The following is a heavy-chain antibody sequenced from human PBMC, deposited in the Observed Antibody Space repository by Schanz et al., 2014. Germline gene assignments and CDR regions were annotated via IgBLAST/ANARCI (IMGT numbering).Heavy chain of an antibody. Sequence: QVQLVQSGDEVKKPGASVKVSCKTSGYTFTAYGINWVRQAPGQGLEWIGWISAQTGDTRYAQKMQGRVTMTRDVSSTTAFLELRSLRYDDTAVYYCARDGVDAAAGGNYWGEGTLXTVSS. CDR2: ISAQTGDT. CDR3: ARDGVDAAAGGNY. J-gene: IGHJ4*02. CDR1: GYTFTAYG. V-gene: IGHV1-18*01. D-gene: IGHD6-13*01.